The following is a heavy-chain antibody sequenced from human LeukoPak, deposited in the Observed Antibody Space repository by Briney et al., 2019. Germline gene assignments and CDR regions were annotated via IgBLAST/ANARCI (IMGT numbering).Heavy chain of an antibody. Sequence: PGGSLRLSCAASGFIFSSYSMHWVRQAPGKGLEYVSVISPDGGNTYYTNSVKGRFTISRDNSKNTLYLQMGRLREEDTAVYYCAREQPAGSTDCWGQGTLVTVSS. CDR2: ISPDGGNT. CDR1: GFIFSSYS. J-gene: IGHJ4*02. CDR3: AREQPAGSTDC. D-gene: IGHD2-2*01. V-gene: IGHV3-64*01.